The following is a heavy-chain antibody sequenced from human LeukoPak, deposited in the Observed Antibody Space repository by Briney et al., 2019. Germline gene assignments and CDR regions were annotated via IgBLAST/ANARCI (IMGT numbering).Heavy chain of an antibody. V-gene: IGHV1-69*06. CDR3: ARDSGSSWGLSGMDV. CDR1: EGTFSSYT. D-gene: IGHD6-13*01. CDR2: IIPIFGTA. J-gene: IGHJ6*04. Sequence: SVKVSCKASEGTFSSYTISWVRQAPGQGLEWMGGIIPIFGTANYAQKFQGRVTITADKSTSTAFMELSSLRSEDTAVYYCARDSGSSWGLSGMDVWGKGTTVTVSS.